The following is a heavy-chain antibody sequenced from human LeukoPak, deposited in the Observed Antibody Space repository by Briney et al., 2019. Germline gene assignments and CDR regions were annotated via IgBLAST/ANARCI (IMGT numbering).Heavy chain of an antibody. CDR1: GGTFSSYA. CDR3: ASNGGSYNYYYYMDV. J-gene: IGHJ6*03. D-gene: IGHD1-26*01. V-gene: IGHV1-69*06. Sequence: SVKVSCKASGGTFSSYAISWVRQAPGQGLEWMGGIIPIFGTANYAQKFQGRVTITADKSTSTAYMELSSLRSEDTAVYYCASNGGSYNYYYYMDVWGKGTTVTVSS. CDR2: IIPIFGTA.